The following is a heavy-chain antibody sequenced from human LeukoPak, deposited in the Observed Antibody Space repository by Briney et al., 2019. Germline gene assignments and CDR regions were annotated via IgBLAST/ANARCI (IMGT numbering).Heavy chain of an antibody. CDR1: GYIFADYW. D-gene: IGHD3-10*01. J-gene: IGHJ4*02. Sequence: GASVKVSCKASGYIFADYWVHWLRQAPGRGLECMGWIDPASGTTNESQKFKGRITVTRDTSASTVYMDLTGLTTDDTAVYYCSRVGAPGGLRPYHYYYWGQGTLVTVSS. V-gene: IGHV1-2*02. CDR3: SRVGAPGGLRPYHYYY. CDR2: IDPASGTT.